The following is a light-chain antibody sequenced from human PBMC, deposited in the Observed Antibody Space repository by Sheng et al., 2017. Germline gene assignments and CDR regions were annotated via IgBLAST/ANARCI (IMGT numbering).Light chain of an antibody. CDR2: ATS. Sequence: AIQMTQSPSSLSASVGDRVTITCRASQGIRNDLGWYQQKPGRAPKLLIYATSTLQNGVPSRFSGSGSDTDFTLTISSLQPEDFVTYYCLQDYNSPYTFGQGTRLEMK. J-gene: IGKJ2*01. V-gene: IGKV1-6*02. CDR1: QGIRND. CDR3: LQDYNSPYT.